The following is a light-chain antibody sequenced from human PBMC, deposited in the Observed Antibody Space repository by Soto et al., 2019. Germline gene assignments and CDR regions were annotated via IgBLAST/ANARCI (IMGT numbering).Light chain of an antibody. CDR2: RGS. CDR1: QPIGNW. Sequence: EIGLTESPSTLVASVGDTVSITCRASQPIGNWMAWYQQTPGKAPKRLIFRGSTLQSGVPSRFSGSGSWIVIDPTTIKIQTHDLPVSHRHQNWASPLTF. CDR3: HQNWASPLT. J-gene: IGKJ4*01. V-gene: IGKV1-5*03.